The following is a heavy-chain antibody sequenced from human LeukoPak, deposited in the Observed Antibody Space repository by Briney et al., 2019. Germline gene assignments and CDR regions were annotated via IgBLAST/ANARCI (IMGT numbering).Heavy chain of an antibody. V-gene: IGHV4-59*12. CDR2: IYYSGST. J-gene: IGHJ4*02. CDR1: GGSISSYY. D-gene: IGHD1-26*01. Sequence: SETLSLTCTVSGGSISSYYWSWIRQPPGKGLEWIGYIYYSGSTSYNPSFKSRVTILVDTSKNQFSLKLSSVAAADTAVYYCARGGSGSYRFFDYWGQGALVTVSS. CDR3: ARGGSGSYRFFDY.